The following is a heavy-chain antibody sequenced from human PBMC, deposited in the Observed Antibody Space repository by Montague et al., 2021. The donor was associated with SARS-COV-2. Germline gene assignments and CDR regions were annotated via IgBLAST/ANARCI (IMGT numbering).Heavy chain of an antibody. D-gene: IGHD2-15*01. CDR2: VYYNGNT. CDR1: GGSLSSYY. CDR3: ARGSQWSHYFDY. Sequence: SETLSLTCNVSGGSLSSYYWSWIRQPPGKGLEWIGYVYYNGNTNYNPSLKSRIILSVDTSKTHFSLKVSSVTAADTAVYYCARGSQWSHYFDYWGQGTLVTVSS. J-gene: IGHJ4*02. V-gene: IGHV4-59*01.